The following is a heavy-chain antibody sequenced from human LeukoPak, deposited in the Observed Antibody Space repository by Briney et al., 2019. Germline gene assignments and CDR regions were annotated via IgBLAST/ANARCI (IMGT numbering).Heavy chain of an antibody. Sequence: SETLSLTXTVSGGSISSYYWSWIRQPPGKGLEWIGYIYYSGSTNHNPSLKSRVTISVDTSKNQFSLKLSSVTAADTAVYYCAREYNGGAPNWFDPWGQGTLVTVSS. CDR1: GGSISSYY. CDR2: IYYSGST. D-gene: IGHD3-16*01. J-gene: IGHJ5*02. V-gene: IGHV4-59*01. CDR3: AREYNGGAPNWFDP.